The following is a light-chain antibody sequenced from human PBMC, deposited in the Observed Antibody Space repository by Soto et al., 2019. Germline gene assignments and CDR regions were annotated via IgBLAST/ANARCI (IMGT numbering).Light chain of an antibody. Sequence: QSVLTQPPSASGTPGQRVTISCSGSSSNIGSNTVNWYQQLPGTAPKLLIYSNNQRPSGVPDRFSGSKSGTSASLAISGLQSEGEADYYCAAWDDRLNGAVFGGGTQLTFL. CDR1: SSNIGSNT. CDR2: SNN. CDR3: AAWDDRLNGAV. J-gene: IGLJ7*01. V-gene: IGLV1-44*01.